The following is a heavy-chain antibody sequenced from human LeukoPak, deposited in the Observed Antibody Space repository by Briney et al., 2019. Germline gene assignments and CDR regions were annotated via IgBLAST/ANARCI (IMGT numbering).Heavy chain of an antibody. CDR1: GGSISSYY. CDR2: IYYSGST. V-gene: IGHV4-59*01. J-gene: IGHJ4*02. CDR3: ARSIVGVLVDY. Sequence: SETLSLTCTVSGGSISSYYWSWIRRPPGKGLEWIGYIYYSGSTNYNPSLKSRVTISVDTSKNQFSLKLSSVTAADTAAYYCARSIVGVLVDYWGQGTLVTVSS. D-gene: IGHD1-26*01.